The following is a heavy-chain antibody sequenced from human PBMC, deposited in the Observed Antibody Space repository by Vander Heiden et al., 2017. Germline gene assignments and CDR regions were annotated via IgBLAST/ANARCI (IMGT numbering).Heavy chain of an antibody. V-gene: IGHV4-4*07. CDR1: GGSISSFY. D-gene: IGHD3-16*01. J-gene: IGHJ3*02. CDR3: ARNRVGHSYALGAFDI. CDR2: IDTSGST. Sequence: QVQLQGSGPGLVKPSETLSLTCTVSGGSISSFYCNWIRQPAGKGLEWIGRIDTSGSTNYNPSLKSRVTMSVDTSKKQFSLKLSSVTAADTAVYYCARNRVGHSYALGAFDIWGQGTMVNVSS.